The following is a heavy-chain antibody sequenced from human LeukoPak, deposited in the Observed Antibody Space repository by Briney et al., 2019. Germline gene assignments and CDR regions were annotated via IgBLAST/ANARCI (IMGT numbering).Heavy chain of an antibody. Sequence: PGGSLRLSCAASGFTFSNYAMHWVRQAPGKGLEWVAAISYDGTSKFYADSVKGRFTISRDNSKNTVFLQMNSLRAEDTAIYYCAKGAYDYIEIGYFDSWGQGTLVTVSS. J-gene: IGHJ4*02. CDR3: AKGAYDYIEIGYFDS. D-gene: IGHD5-12*01. CDR1: GFTFSNYA. CDR2: ISYDGTSK. V-gene: IGHV3-30*07.